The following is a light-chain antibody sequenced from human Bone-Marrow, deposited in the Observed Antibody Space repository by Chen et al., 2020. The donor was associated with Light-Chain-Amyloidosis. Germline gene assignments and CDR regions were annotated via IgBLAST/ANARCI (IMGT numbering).Light chain of an antibody. CDR2: KAS. CDR3: QQYNSYLFTWT. CDR1: QSISSW. V-gene: IGKV1-5*03. Sequence: DIQMTQSPSTLSASVGDRVTITCRASQSISSWLAWYQQKPGKAPKLLIYKASSLESGVPSRFSGSGSGTEFTLTISSLQPDDFATYYCQQYNSYLFTWTFGPGTKVEIK. J-gene: IGKJ1*01.